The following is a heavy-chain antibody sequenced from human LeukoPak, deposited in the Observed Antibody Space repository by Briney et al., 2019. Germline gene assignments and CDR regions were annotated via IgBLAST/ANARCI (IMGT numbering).Heavy chain of an antibody. V-gene: IGHV3-9*01. CDR1: GFTFDDYA. J-gene: IGHJ6*02. Sequence: GGSLRLSCAASGFTFDDYAMHWVRQAPGRGLEWVSGISWNSGSIGYADSVKGRFTISRDNAKNSLYLQMNSLRAEDTALYYCAKDQGAAAGYYYYYGMDVWGQGTTVTVSS. CDR2: ISWNSGSI. D-gene: IGHD6-13*01. CDR3: AKDQGAAAGYYYYYGMDV.